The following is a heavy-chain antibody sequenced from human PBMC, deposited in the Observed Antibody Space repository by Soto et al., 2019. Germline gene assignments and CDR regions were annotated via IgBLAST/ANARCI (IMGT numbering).Heavy chain of an antibody. Sequence: VESGGGLVRPGGSLRLSCSASGFSISSAWMNWVRQAPGKGLEWVGRIKTKIEGETTHYAAPVNGRFTVSRDDSKNMLYLQMNSLKADDTALYYCTTGSVEGVWGQGTTVTVSS. V-gene: IGHV3-15*07. CDR3: TTGSVEGV. D-gene: IGHD2-15*01. CDR2: IKTKIEGETT. CDR1: GFSISSAW. J-gene: IGHJ6*02.